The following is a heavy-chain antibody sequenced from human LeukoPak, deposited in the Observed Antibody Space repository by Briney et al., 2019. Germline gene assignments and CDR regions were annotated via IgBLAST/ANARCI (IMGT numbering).Heavy chain of an antibody. D-gene: IGHD4-17*01. Sequence: GGSLRLSCAASGFTLSSYIMNWVRQAPGKGLEWVSSISSSSSYIYYADSVKGRFTISRDNAKNSLYLQMNSLRAEDTAVYYCSSDPVRYRTVTTPWGQGTLVTVSS. V-gene: IGHV3-21*01. CDR1: GFTLSSYI. J-gene: IGHJ5*02. CDR3: SSDPVRYRTVTTP. CDR2: ISSSSSYI.